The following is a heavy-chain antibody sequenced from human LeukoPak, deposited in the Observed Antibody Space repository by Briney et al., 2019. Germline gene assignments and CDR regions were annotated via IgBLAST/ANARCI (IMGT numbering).Heavy chain of an antibody. CDR1: GFTFSSSA. D-gene: IGHD3-9*01. J-gene: IGHJ4*02. Sequence: PGGSLRLSCAASGFTFSSSAMSWVRQAPGKGLEWLSTISSSGSTIYYADSVKGRFTISRDNAKNSLYLQMNSLRAEDTAVYYCARVFSDILTGYYNDYWGQGTLVTVSS. CDR3: ARVFSDILTGYYNDY. CDR2: ISSSGSTI. V-gene: IGHV3-21*04.